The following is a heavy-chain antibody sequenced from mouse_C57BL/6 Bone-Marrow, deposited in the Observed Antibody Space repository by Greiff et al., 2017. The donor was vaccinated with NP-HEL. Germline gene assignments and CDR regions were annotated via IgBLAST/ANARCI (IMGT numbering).Heavy chain of an antibody. CDR3: ARRGYYYAMDY. J-gene: IGHJ4*01. Sequence: EVQLVESGGGLVQPGGSLKLSCAASGFTFSDYYMYWVRQTPEKRLEWVASISNGGGSPYYPDTVKGRFTISRDNAKNTLYLQMSRLKSEDTAMYYCARRGYYYAMDYWGQGTSVTVSS. D-gene: IGHD2-2*01. V-gene: IGHV5-12*01. CDR1: GFTFSDYY. CDR2: ISNGGGSP.